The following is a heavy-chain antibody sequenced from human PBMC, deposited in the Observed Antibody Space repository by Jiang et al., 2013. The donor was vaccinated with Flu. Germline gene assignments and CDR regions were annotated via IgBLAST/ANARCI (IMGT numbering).Heavy chain of an antibody. V-gene: IGHV2-5*02. D-gene: IGHD3-10*01. J-gene: IGHJ5*02. CDR3: AHRLRYYGSGIYRSGWFDP. CDR1: GFSFTTTEVG. CDR2: IYWDDYK. Sequence: KPTQTLTLTCSFSGFSFTTTEVGVGWIRQPPGKALEWLALIYWDDYKRYSPSLKSRLTITKDTSKNHVVLTMTNMDPVDTATYYCAHRLRYYGSGIYRSGWFDPWGQGTLVTVSS.